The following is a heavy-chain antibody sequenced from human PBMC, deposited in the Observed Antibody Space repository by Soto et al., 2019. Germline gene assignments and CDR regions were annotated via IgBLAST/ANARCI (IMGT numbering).Heavy chain of an antibody. CDR1: GFTFSSYS. V-gene: IGHV3-21*01. D-gene: IGHD6-13*01. Sequence: GGSLRLSCAASGFTFSSYSMNWVRQASGKGLEWVSSISSSSSYIYYADSVKGRFTISRDNAKNSLYLQMNSLRAEDTAVYYCARDRIIAAAGKSYFGYYYYGMDVWGQGTTVTVSS. CDR2: ISSSSSYI. J-gene: IGHJ6*02. CDR3: ARDRIIAAAGKSYFGYYYYGMDV.